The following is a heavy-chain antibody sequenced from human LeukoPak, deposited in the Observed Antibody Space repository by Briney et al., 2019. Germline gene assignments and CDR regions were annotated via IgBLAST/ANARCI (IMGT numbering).Heavy chain of an antibody. CDR1: GFDFNNYN. D-gene: IGHD1-26*01. V-gene: IGHV3-21*01. CDR2: MSTTGKYI. J-gene: IGHJ6*03. Sequence: GGSLRLSCIASGFDFNNYNLNWVRQAQGKGLEWVASMSTTGKYIYYADSVKGRFTISRDNAKNSLYLQMNSLRAEDTAVYYCATGSMNPYYYYYMAVWGKGTTVTISS. CDR3: ATGSMNPYYYYYMAV.